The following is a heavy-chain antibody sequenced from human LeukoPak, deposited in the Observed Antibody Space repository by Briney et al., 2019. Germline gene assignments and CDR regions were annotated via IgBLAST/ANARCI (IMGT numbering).Heavy chain of an antibody. CDR2: ISYDGSNK. D-gene: IGHD2-15*01. CDR1: GFTFSSYA. J-gene: IGHJ5*02. V-gene: IGHV3-30*04. CDR3: AKDLTSRYFSGGSCQRHLFDP. Sequence: GGSLRLSCAASGFTFSSYAMHWVRQAPGKGLEWVAVISYDGSNKYYADSVKGRFTISRDNSKNTLYLQMNSPRAEDTAVYYCAKDLTSRYFSGGSCQRHLFDPWGQGTLVTVSS.